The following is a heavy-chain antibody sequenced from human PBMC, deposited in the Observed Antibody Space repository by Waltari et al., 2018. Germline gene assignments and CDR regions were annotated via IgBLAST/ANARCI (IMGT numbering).Heavy chain of an antibody. CDR1: GFTFRIYA. D-gene: IGHD3-3*01. CDR3: ANDVRDFWSPYYFQY. V-gene: IGHV3-23*04. CDR2: SSGNGGTT. Sequence: EVQLVESGGGLVQPGGSLRLSCAASGFTFRIYAMSWVRQAPGEGLEWVSGSSGNGGTTYYADSVKVRFTISRDNSKNTLYLQMNSLRAEDTAVYYCANDVRDFWSPYYFQYWGRGTLVTVSS. J-gene: IGHJ4*02.